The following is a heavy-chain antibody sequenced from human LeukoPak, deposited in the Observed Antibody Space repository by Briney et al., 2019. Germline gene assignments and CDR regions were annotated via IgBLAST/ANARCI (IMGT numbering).Heavy chain of an antibody. CDR1: GGSISSYH. V-gene: IGHV4-4*07. CDR2: FYTSGNT. D-gene: IGHD6-19*01. Sequence: SETLSLTCTVSGGSISSYHWSWVRQPAGKGLEWIGRFYTSGNTNYNPSLKSRVTISVDTSTNQFSLNLTSVTAADTAVYYCATQQWGFCYMDVWGKGTTVTVSS. J-gene: IGHJ6*03. CDR3: ATQQWGFCYMDV.